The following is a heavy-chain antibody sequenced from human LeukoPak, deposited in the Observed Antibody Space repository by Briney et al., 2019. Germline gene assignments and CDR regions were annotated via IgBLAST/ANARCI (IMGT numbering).Heavy chain of an antibody. CDR3: ATEPVVVPAATTDY. J-gene: IGHJ4*02. V-gene: IGHV1-2*02. CDR1: GDTFIRLT. CDR2: INPNSGGT. Sequence: GASVKVSCKASGDTFIRLTVGWVRQAPGQGLEWMGWINPNSGGTNYAQKFQGRVTMTRDTSISTAYMELSRLRSDDTAVYYCATEPVVVPAATTDYWGQGTLVTVSS. D-gene: IGHD2-2*01.